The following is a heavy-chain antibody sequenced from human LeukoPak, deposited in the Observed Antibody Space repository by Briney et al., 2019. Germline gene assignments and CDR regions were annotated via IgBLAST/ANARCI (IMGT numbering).Heavy chain of an antibody. CDR1: GFTFSSYG. Sequence: GRSLRLSCAASGFTFSSYGMHWVRQAPGKGLEWVAVISSDGSNKYYADSVKGRFTISRDNSKNTLYLQMNGLRAEDTAVYYCAKDLYYDILTDYPSFDYWGQGTLVTVSS. J-gene: IGHJ4*02. D-gene: IGHD3-9*01. CDR2: ISSDGSNK. V-gene: IGHV3-30*18. CDR3: AKDLYYDILTDYPSFDY.